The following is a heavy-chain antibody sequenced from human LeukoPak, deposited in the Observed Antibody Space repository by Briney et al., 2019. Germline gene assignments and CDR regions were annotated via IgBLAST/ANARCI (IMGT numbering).Heavy chain of an antibody. CDR3: ASGPSLGTTHHDFDY. CDR1: GYTFTGHY. CDR2: INPSNGGT. V-gene: IGHV1-2*02. J-gene: IGHJ4*02. Sequence: ASVKVSCKASGYTFTGHYLHWVRQAPGQGLEWMGWINPSNGGTNYAQRSQGRVAMTRDTSISTAYMEMSRLTFDDTAVYYIASGPSLGTTHHDFDYWGQGTLVTVSS. D-gene: IGHD2-15*01.